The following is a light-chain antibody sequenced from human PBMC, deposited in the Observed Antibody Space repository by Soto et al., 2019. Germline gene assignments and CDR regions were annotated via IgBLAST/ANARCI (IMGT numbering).Light chain of an antibody. Sequence: IVLAESPGTLSLSRGERATLSCRASQSVSSSYLTWYQHKPGQAPRLLIYGASSRATGIPDRFSGSGSGTDFTLTISRLEPADFAVYYCQQYGSSPWTFGQGTKVDIK. CDR2: GAS. J-gene: IGKJ1*01. V-gene: IGKV3-20*01. CDR1: QSVSSSY. CDR3: QQYGSSPWT.